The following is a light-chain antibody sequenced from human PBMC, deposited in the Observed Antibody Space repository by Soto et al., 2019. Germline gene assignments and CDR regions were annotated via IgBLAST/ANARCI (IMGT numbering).Light chain of an antibody. CDR1: QSVSSTY. J-gene: IGKJ2*01. CDR2: DAS. CDR3: RQYGSSPFT. V-gene: IGKV3D-20*01. Sequence: EIVLTQSPATLSLSPGERATLSCGASQSVSSTYLAWYQQKPGLAPRLLIYDASSRATGIPDRFSGRGSGTDLTLPISRLEPEDFAVYYCRQYGSSPFTFGQGTKLEIK.